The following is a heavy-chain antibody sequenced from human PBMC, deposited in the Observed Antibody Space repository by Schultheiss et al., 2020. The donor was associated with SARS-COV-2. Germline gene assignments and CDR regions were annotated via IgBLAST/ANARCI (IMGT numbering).Heavy chain of an antibody. CDR3: ARDHMVAAGKGNWFDP. D-gene: IGHD6-13*01. CDR2: INPNSGGT. Sequence: GESLKISCKASGYTFTGYYMHWVRQAPGQGLEWMGWINPNSGGTNYAQKFQGRVTMTRDTSISTAYMELSRLRSDDTAVYYCARDHMVAAGKGNWFDPWGQGTLVTVSS. V-gene: IGHV1-2*02. CDR1: GYTFTGYY. J-gene: IGHJ5*02.